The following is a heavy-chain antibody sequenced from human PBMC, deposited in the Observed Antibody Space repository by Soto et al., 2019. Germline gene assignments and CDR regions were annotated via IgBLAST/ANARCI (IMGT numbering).Heavy chain of an antibody. D-gene: IGHD2-15*01. CDR3: AGVARYCSGGSCYGAFDI. CDR1: GYTFTSYD. V-gene: IGHV1-8*01. J-gene: IGHJ3*02. Sequence: ASVKVSCKASGYTFTSYDINWVRQATGQGLEWMGWMNPNSGNTGYAQKFQGRVTITRNNSISTAYMELSSLRSEDTAVYYCAGVARYCSGGSCYGAFDIWGQGTMVTVSS. CDR2: MNPNSGNT.